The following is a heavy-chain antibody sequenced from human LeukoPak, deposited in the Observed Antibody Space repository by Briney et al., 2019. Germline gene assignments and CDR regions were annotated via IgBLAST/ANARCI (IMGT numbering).Heavy chain of an antibody. CDR1: GGSISRYY. CDR3: ARDMGSSGWFDAFDI. Sequence: SETLSLTCIVSGGSISRYYWSWIRQPPGKGLEWIGYIYYSGSTNYNPSLKSRVTISVDTSKNQFSLKLSSVTAADTAVYYCARDMGSSGWFDAFDIWGQGTMVTVSS. V-gene: IGHV4-59*01. D-gene: IGHD6-19*01. J-gene: IGHJ3*02. CDR2: IYYSGST.